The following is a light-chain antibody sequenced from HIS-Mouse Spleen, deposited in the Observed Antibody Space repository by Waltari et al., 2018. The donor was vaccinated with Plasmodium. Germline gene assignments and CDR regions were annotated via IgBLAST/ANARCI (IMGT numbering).Light chain of an antibody. V-gene: IGLV3-1*01. CDR3: QAWDSSTAWV. CDR2: QDS. J-gene: IGLJ2*01. CDR1: NLRDKH. Sequence: SYELTQPPPVSVSPGQTASIHCLGHNLRDKHACWYQQKPGQSPVLVIYQDSKRPSGIPERFSGSNSGNTATLTISGTQAMDEADYYCQAWDSSTAWVFGGGTKLTVL.